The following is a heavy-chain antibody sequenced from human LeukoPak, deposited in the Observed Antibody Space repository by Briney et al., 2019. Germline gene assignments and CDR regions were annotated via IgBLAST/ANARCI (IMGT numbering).Heavy chain of an antibody. V-gene: IGHV3-21*01. CDR3: ASSPVVTGFRGY. J-gene: IGHJ4*02. D-gene: IGHD4-23*01. Sequence: GGSLRLSCAASGFTFSSYSMNWVRQAPGKGLEWVSSISSSSSYIYYADSVKGRFTISRDNAKNSLYLQMNSLRAEDTAVYYCASSPVVTGFRGYWGQGTLVTVSS. CDR1: GFTFSSYS. CDR2: ISSSSSYI.